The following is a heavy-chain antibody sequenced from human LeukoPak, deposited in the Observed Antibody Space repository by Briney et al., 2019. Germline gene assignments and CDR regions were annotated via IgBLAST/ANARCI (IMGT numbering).Heavy chain of an antibody. V-gene: IGHV1-2*02. CDR1: GYTFTGYY. CDR2: INPNSGGT. D-gene: IGHD3-16*01. CDR3: ARGPIMLSFGGFDY. Sequence: GASVKVSCKASGYTFTGYYMHWVRQAPGQGLEWMGWINPNSGGTNYAQKFQGRVTMTRDTSISTAYMELSRLRSDDAAVYYCARGPIMLSFGGFDYWGQGTLVTVSS. J-gene: IGHJ4*02.